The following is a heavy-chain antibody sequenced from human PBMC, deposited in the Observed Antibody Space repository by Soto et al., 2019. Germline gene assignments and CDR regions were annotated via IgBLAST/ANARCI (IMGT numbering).Heavy chain of an antibody. D-gene: IGHD3-10*01. Sequence: PGGSLRLSVAASEFTVSSSYMNWVRQAPGKGLEWVSIIHSGDGTHYADSVKGRFTISRDNSKNTLYLQMNSLRAEDTAVYYCARSSGGSYNSHAFDIWGQGTMVTVSS. V-gene: IGHV3-53*01. CDR1: EFTVSSSY. CDR3: ARSSGGSYNSHAFDI. J-gene: IGHJ3*02. CDR2: IHSGDGT.